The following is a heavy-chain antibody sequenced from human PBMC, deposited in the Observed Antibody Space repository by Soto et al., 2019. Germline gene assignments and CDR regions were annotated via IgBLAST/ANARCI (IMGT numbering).Heavy chain of an antibody. D-gene: IGHD3-22*01. V-gene: IGHV3-21*01. CDR3: AADYYDSRVLAFDI. CDR2: ISSSSSYI. J-gene: IGHJ3*02. Sequence: EVQLVESGGGLVKPGGSLRLSCAASGFTISSYSMNWVRQAPGKGLEWVSSISSSSSYIYYADSVKGRFTISRDNAKNSLYLQMNSLRAEDTAVYYCAADYYDSRVLAFDIWGQGTMVTVSS. CDR1: GFTISSYS.